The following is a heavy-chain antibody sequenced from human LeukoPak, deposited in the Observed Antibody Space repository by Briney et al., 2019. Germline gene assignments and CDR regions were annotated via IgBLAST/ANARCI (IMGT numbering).Heavy chain of an antibody. J-gene: IGHJ4*02. Sequence: SVKVSCKASGYTFTGYYMHWVRQAPGQGLEWMGRIIPILGIANYAQKFQGRVTITADKSTSTAYMELNSLRSEDTAVYYCARARGTYYYDSSGYSDYWGQGTLVTVSS. D-gene: IGHD3-22*01. CDR1: GYTFTGYY. CDR3: ARARGTYYYDSSGYSDY. CDR2: IIPILGIA. V-gene: IGHV1-69*04.